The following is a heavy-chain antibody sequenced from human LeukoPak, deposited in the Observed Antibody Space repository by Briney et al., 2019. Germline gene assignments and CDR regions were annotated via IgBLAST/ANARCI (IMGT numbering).Heavy chain of an antibody. CDR3: ARDRGCSGGSCRHFDY. CDR2: IYSGGST. J-gene: IGHJ4*02. V-gene: IGHV3-66*01. CDR1: GFTVSSNY. Sequence: GGSLRLSCAASGFTVSSNYMSWVRQAPGKGLEWVSVIYSGGSTYYADSVKGRFTISRDSSKNTLYLQMNSLRAEDTAVYYCARDRGCSGGSCRHFDYWGQGTLVTVSS. D-gene: IGHD2-15*01.